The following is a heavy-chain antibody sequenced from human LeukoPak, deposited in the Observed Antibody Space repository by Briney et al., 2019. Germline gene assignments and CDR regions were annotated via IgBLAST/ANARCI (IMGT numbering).Heavy chain of an antibody. Sequence: ASVKVSCKASGYTFTGYYMHLVRPAPGQGLEWMGWINPNSGGTNYAQKFQGRVTMTRDTSISTAYMELSRLRSDDTAVYYCASQSGRIISGWYSRFDPWGQGTLVTVSS. D-gene: IGHD6-19*01. CDR2: INPNSGGT. CDR1: GYTFTGYY. J-gene: IGHJ5*02. CDR3: ASQSGRIISGWYSRFDP. V-gene: IGHV1-2*02.